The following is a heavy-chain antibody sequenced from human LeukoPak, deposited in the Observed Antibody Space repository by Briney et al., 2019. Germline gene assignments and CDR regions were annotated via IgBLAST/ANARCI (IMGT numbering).Heavy chain of an antibody. J-gene: IGHJ4*02. D-gene: IGHD6-13*01. CDR1: GFTFSSYS. CDR3: AREIFIAAAGTLEFDY. Sequence: PGGSLRLSCAASGFTFSSYSMNWVRQAPGKGLEWVSSISSNSSYIYYADSVKGRFTISRDNAKNSLYLQMNSLRAEDTAVYYCAREIFIAAAGTLEFDYWGQGTLVTVSS. CDR2: ISSNSSYI. V-gene: IGHV3-21*01.